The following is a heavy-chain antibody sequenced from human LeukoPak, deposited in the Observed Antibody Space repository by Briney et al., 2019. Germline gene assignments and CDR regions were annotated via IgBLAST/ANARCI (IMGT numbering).Heavy chain of an antibody. CDR2: INYSGIT. D-gene: IGHD2-2*01. J-gene: IGHJ4*02. V-gene: IGHV4-39*01. Sequence: NPWETLSLTCTVSGGSISSTSYYWGWIRQPPGKGLEWIGSINYSGITYYNPSLKSRVTISVDTSKNQFSLKLSSVTAADTAVYYCARVDIVVVPSANFGCWGQGTLVTVSS. CDR3: ARVDIVVVPSANFGC. CDR1: GGSISSTSYY.